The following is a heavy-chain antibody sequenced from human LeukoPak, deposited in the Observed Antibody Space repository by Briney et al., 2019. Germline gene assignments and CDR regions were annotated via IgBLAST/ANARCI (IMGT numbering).Heavy chain of an antibody. CDR1: GGSISSNNW. Sequence: SETLSLTCAVSGGSISSNNWWGWVRQPPGKGLEWIGEIYHSGSPNYNPSLKSRVTISVDKSRNHFSLNLSSVTAADTAVYYCAREKWELPNLYYFDYWGQGTLVTVSS. J-gene: IGHJ4*02. CDR2: IYHSGSP. D-gene: IGHD1-26*01. CDR3: AREKWELPNLYYFDY. V-gene: IGHV4-4*02.